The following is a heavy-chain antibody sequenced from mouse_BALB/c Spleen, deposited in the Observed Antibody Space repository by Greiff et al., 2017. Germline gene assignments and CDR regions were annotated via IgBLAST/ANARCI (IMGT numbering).Heavy chain of an antibody. V-gene: IGHV3-6*02. CDR3: ARITTRAMDY. CDR2: ISYDGSN. Sequence: EVKLMESGPGLVKPSQSLSLTCSVTGYSITSGFYWNWIRQFPGNKLEWMGYISYDGSNNYNPSLKNRISITRDTSKNQFFLKLNSVTTEDSATYYWARITTRAMDYGGQGTSVTVSS. J-gene: IGHJ4*01. D-gene: IGHD2-4*01. CDR1: GYSITSGFY.